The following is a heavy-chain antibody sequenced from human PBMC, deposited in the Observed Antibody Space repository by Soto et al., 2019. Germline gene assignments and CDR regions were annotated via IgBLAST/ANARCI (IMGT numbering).Heavy chain of an antibody. D-gene: IGHD6-6*01. J-gene: IGHJ6*02. Sequence: GGSLRLSCAASGFTFSNAWMNWVRQAPGKGLEWVGRIKSKTDGGTTDYAAPVKGRFTISRDDSKNTLYLQMNSLKTEDTAVYYCTTDWQLEGYYYYYGMDVWGQGTTVTVS. CDR2: IKSKTDGGTT. V-gene: IGHV3-15*07. CDR1: GFTFSNAW. CDR3: TTDWQLEGYYYYYGMDV.